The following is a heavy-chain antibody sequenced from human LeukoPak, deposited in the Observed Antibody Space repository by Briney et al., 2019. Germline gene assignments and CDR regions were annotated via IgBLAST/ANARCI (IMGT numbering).Heavy chain of an antibody. V-gene: IGHV5-51*01. CDR1: GYSFTSYW. CDR3: ARQYSGYDYLDY. D-gene: IGHD5-12*01. J-gene: IGHJ4*02. CDR2: IYPGDSDT. Sequence: TPGESLKISGKGSGYSFTSYWIGWVRQMPGKGLDWMGIIYPGDSDTRYSPSFQGQVTISADKSISTSYLQWSSLKASGTAMYYRARQYSGYDYLDYWGQGTLVTVSS.